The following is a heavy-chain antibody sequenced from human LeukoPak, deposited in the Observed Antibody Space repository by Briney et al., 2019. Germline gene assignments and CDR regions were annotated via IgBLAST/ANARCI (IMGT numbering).Heavy chain of an antibody. V-gene: IGHV4-39*01. CDR1: GGSISSGNYY. CDR3: ARRTAGFYYYIDV. Sequence: SETLSLTCTVSGGSISSGNYYWGWIRQPPGKGLEWIGSRYHSGSGYYNPSLKSRVTISVDTPRNQFSLKLSSVTAADTAVYYCARRTAGFYYYIDVWGKGTTVTVSS. D-gene: IGHD3-9*01. CDR2: RYHSGSG. J-gene: IGHJ6*03.